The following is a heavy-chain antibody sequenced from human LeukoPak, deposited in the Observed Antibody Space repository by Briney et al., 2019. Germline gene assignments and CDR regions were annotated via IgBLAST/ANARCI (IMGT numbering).Heavy chain of an antibody. V-gene: IGHV3-7*01. D-gene: IGHD3-10*01. CDR2: IKQDGSEK. Sequence: GGSLRLSCVASGFTFSSRDWMTWVRQAPGKGLEWVANIKQDGSEKNYVDSVKGRFTISRDNAKNSVDLQMNSLRVEDTAVYYCASLPLVRGVILAVVYWGQGTLVTVSS. CDR3: ASLPLVRGVILAVVY. CDR1: GFTFSSRDW. J-gene: IGHJ4*02.